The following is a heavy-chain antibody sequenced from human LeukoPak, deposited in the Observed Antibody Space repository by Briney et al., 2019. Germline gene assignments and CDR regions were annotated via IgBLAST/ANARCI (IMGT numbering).Heavy chain of an antibody. CDR1: GYSFTSYW. Sequence: GESLKISCKGSGYSFTSYWIGWVRQMPGKGLEWMGIIYPGDSHTRYSPSFQGQVTISADKSISTAYLQWSSLKASDTAMYYCARGNPYYYDSSGYDYWGQGTLVTVSS. D-gene: IGHD3-22*01. J-gene: IGHJ4*02. V-gene: IGHV5-51*01. CDR2: IYPGDSHT. CDR3: ARGNPYYYDSSGYDY.